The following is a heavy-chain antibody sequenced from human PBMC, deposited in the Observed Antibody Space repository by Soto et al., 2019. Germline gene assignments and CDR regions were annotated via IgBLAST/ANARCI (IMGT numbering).Heavy chain of an antibody. J-gene: IGHJ4*02. V-gene: IGHV1-18*01. CDR2: ISAYNGNT. Sequence: ASVKVSCKASGYTFTSYGISWVRQAPGQGLEWMGWISAYNGNTNCAQKLQGRVTMTTDTSTSTAYMELRSLRSDDTAVYYCARGTMAVATWYYFDYWGQGTLVTVSS. CDR1: GYTFTSYG. D-gene: IGHD6-19*01. CDR3: ARGTMAVATWYYFDY.